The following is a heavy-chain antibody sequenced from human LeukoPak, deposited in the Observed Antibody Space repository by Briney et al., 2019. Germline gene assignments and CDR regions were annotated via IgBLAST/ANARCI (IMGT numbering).Heavy chain of an antibody. Sequence: PGGSLRLSCAASGFTFSSYAMHWVRQAPGKGLEWVAVISYDGSNKYYADSVKGRFTISRDNSKNTLYLQMNSLRAEDTAVYYCAKDRFYDSSGPPQGPFDYWGQGTLVTVSS. CDR1: GFTFSSYA. V-gene: IGHV3-30-3*01. CDR2: ISYDGSNK. CDR3: AKDRFYDSSGPPQGPFDY. D-gene: IGHD3-22*01. J-gene: IGHJ4*02.